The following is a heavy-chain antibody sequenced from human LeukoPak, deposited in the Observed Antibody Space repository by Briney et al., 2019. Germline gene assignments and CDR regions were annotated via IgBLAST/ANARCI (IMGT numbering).Heavy chain of an antibody. Sequence: GGSLRLSCAASGFTFSSHAMHWVRQAPGKGLEWVAVISYDGSIKYYADSVKGRFTISRDNSRNTLYLQMNSLRGADTAVYFCSRVPAAGHFDYWGQGTLVPVSS. V-gene: IGHV3-30*04. J-gene: IGHJ4*02. CDR2: ISYDGSIK. D-gene: IGHD2-2*01. CDR1: GFTFSSHA. CDR3: SRVPAAGHFDY.